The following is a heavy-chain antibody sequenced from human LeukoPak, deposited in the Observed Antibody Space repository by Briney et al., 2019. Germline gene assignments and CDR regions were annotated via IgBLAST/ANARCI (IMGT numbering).Heavy chain of an antibody. CDR3: AKSGYNRFDY. V-gene: IGHV3-23*01. CDR2: FSNSGET. D-gene: IGHD5-24*01. J-gene: IGHJ4*02. Sequence: PGGSLRLSCAASGFTFSTYAMAWVRQAPGKGLEWVSAFSNSGETHYADSVKGRFTISRDNSKNTLYLQMSSLIAEDTAVYYCAKSGYNRFDYWGQGTRVTVSS. CDR1: GFTFSTYA.